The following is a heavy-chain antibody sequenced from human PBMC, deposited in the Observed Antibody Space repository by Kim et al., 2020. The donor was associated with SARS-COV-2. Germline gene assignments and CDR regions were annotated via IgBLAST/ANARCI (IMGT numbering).Heavy chain of an antibody. D-gene: IGHD2-15*01. V-gene: IGHV1-69*13. J-gene: IGHJ4*02. Sequence: SVKVSCKASGGTFSSYAISWVRQAPGQGLEWMGGIIPIFGTANYAQKFQGRVTITADESTSTAYMELSSLRSEDTAVYYCARDLRAGGGNPFDYWGQGTLVTVSS. CDR2: IIPIFGTA. CDR1: GGTFSSYA. CDR3: ARDLRAGGGNPFDY.